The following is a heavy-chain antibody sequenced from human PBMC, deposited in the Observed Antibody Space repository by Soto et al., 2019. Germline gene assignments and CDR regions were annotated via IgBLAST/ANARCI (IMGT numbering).Heavy chain of an antibody. Sequence: AVSGYSISSGYYWGWIRQPPGKGLEWIGSIYHSGSTYYNPSLKSRVTISVDTSKNQFSLKLSSVTAADTAVYYCARDPGNDWFDPWGQGTLVTVSS. CDR2: IYHSGST. CDR3: ARDPGNDWFDP. D-gene: IGHD1-1*01. CDR1: GYSISSGYY. J-gene: IGHJ5*02. V-gene: IGHV4-38-2*01.